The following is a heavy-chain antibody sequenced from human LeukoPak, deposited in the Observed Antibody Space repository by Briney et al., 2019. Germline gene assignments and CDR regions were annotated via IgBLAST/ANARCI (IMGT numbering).Heavy chain of an antibody. CDR2: ISAYNGNT. D-gene: IGHD2-15*01. CDR3: ARSERDCSGGICYLVD. Sequence: ASVKVSCKASGYTFTSYGISWVRQAPGQGLEWMGWISAYNGNTNYAQKHQGRVTMTTDTYTSTAYMELRRLRSDDTAVYYGARSERDCSGGICYLVDWGQGTLVTVSS. CDR1: GYTFTSYG. J-gene: IGHJ4*02. V-gene: IGHV1-18*01.